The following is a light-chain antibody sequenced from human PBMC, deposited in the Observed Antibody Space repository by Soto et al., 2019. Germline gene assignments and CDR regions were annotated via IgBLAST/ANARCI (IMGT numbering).Light chain of an antibody. J-gene: IGKJ2*01. CDR1: QGINGW. CDR3: QQYKVYPYT. CDR2: DVS. V-gene: IGKV1-5*01. Sequence: IQMTQSPSSVSASVGDRVTITCRASQGINGWLAWYQQKPGKAPKLLIYDVSILESGVPSRFSGSESGTDFTLTISSLRPDDCATFYCQQYKVYPYTFGQGTRLDI.